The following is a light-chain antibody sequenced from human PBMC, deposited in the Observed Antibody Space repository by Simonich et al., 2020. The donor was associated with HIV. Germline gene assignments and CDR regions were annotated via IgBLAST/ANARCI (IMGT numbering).Light chain of an antibody. V-gene: IGKV3-11*01. CDR1: QSVGSY. CDR3: QQRSNWPPT. J-gene: IGKJ3*01. Sequence: DIVLTQSPATLSLSPVQRGTLSCRASQSVGSYLAWSQQKPGQAPRLLIYDASNRAPGIPARCSGSGSGTDFTLTISSLEPEDFAVYYCQQRSNWPPTFGPGTKVDIK. CDR2: DAS.